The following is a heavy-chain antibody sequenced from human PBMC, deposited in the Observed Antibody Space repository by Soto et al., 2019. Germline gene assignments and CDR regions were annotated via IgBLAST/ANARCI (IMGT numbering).Heavy chain of an antibody. Sequence: QVQLQQWGAGLLKPSETLSLTCAVYGGSFSGYYWTWIRQAPGKGLEWIGEINHSGGTNYNSSLKSRVTISVDTYKTQFSLIVYSVTAADTAVYYWAGDRQFYHFWSGYQNEGPDRMDVWGQGTTVIVSS. CDR1: GGSFSGYY. CDR2: INHSGGT. CDR3: AGDRQFYHFWSGYQNEGPDRMDV. D-gene: IGHD3-3*02. V-gene: IGHV4-34*02. J-gene: IGHJ6*02.